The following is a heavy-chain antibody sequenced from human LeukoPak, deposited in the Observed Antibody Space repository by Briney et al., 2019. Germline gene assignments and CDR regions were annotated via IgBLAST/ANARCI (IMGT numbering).Heavy chain of an antibody. J-gene: IGHJ5*02. Sequence: PSETLSLTCTVSGGSISSSSYYWGWIRQLPGKGLEWIGSIYYSGSTYYNPSLKSRVTISVDTSKNQFSLKLSSVTAADTAVYYCARYWGDTAINWFDPWGQGTLVTVSS. CDR2: IYYSGST. CDR1: GGSISSSSYY. CDR3: ARYWGDTAINWFDP. D-gene: IGHD5-18*01. V-gene: IGHV4-39*01.